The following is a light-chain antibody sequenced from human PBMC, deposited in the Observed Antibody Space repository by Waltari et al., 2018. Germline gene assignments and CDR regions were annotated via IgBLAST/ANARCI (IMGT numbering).Light chain of an antibody. CDR3: HQYASSPWT. V-gene: IGKV4-1*01. J-gene: IGKJ1*01. Sequence: DIVMTQSPDSLAVSLGEGATINCNSSQSVLYSANNKNYLAWYQQKPGQPPKLLIYWASARESGVPDRFSGSGSGTDFTLTITSLQAEDVAVYYCHQYASSPWTFGQGTKVEI. CDR1: QSVLYSANNKNY. CDR2: WAS.